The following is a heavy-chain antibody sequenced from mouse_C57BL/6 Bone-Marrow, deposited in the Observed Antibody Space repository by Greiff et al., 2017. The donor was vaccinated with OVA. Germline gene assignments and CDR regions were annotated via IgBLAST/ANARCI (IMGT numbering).Heavy chain of an antibody. CDR3: ARSKGKLARFAY. V-gene: IGHV1-81*01. CDR1: GYTFTSYG. CDR2: IYPRSGNT. Sequence: VKLMESGAELARPGASVKLSCKASGYTFTSYGISWVKQRTGQGLEWIGEIYPRSGNTYYNEKFKGKATLTADKSSSTAYMELRSLTSEDSAVYFCARSKGKLARFAYWGQGTLVTVSA. D-gene: IGHD4-1*01. J-gene: IGHJ3*01.